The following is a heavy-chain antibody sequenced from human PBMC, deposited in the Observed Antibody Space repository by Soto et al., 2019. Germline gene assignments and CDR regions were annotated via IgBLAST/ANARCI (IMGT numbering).Heavy chain of an antibody. Sequence: ASVKVSCKASGYTFTSYAMHWVRQAPGQRLEWMGWMNPNSGNTGYAQKFQGRVTMTRNTSISTAYMELSSLRSEDTAVYYCARSGRLVAYYYYYGMDVWGQGTTVTVSS. D-gene: IGHD2-15*01. CDR3: ARSGRLVAYYYYYGMDV. J-gene: IGHJ6*02. CDR2: MNPNSGNT. V-gene: IGHV1-8*02. CDR1: GYTFTSYA.